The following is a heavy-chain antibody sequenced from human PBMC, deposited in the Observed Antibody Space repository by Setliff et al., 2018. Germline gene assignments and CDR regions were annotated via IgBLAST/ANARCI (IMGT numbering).Heavy chain of an antibody. V-gene: IGHV1-18*01. D-gene: IGHD2-2*01. J-gene: IGHJ1*01. CDR2: ISAYTGNT. CDR3: SRLVRYCSRTTCQTASGAEL. Sequence: GASVKVSCKASGYTFTYFGISWVRQAPGKGLEWMGWISAYTGNTNYAQKLQGRVTMTTDSSTNTAYLELRGLTSDDTAVYYCSRLVRYCSRTTCQTASGAELWGQGTLVTVS. CDR1: GYTFTYFG.